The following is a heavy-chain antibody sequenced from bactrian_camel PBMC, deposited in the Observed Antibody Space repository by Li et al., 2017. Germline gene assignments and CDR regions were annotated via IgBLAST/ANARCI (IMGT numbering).Heavy chain of an antibody. J-gene: IGHJ4*01. V-gene: IGHV3-3*01. D-gene: IGHD3*01. Sequence: HVQLVESGGDSVQAGGSLQLSCVVSGYAFSRTCMGWIRQAPGKKREAVAIIRPSGEAKWYAESVKGRFTLSPDNTKNTVYLQMNNLKPEDTAMYYCAASGFRNYCGITDSSIYIYWGQGTQVTVS. CDR1: GYAFSRTC. CDR3: AASGFRNYCGITDSSIYIY. CDR2: IRPSGEAK.